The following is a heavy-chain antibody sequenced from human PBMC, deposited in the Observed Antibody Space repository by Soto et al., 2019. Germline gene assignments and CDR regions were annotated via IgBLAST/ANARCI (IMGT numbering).Heavy chain of an antibody. CDR2: INHSGST. J-gene: IGHJ5*02. V-gene: IGHV4-34*01. CDR1: GGSFSGYY. D-gene: IGHD3-16*02. Sequence: SETLSLTCAVYGGSFSGYYWSWIRQPPGKGLEWIGEINHSGSTNYNPSLKSRVTISVDTSKNQFSLKLSSVTAADTAVYYCAREHYDYIWGSYRYPPWGQGTLVTVSS. CDR3: AREHYDYIWGSYRYPP.